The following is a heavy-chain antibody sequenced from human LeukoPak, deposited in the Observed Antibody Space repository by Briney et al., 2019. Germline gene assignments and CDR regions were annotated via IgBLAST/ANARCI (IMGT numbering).Heavy chain of an antibody. CDR2: MNPNSGNT. D-gene: IGHD3-3*01. CDR1: GYTFTSYD. CDR3: ARNGKYYDFWSGPAGDNWFDP. Sequence: ASVKVSCKASGYTFTSYDINWVRQATGQGLEWMGWMNPNSGNTGYAQKFQGRVTITTDESTSTAYMELSSLRSEDTAVYYCARNGKYYDFWSGPAGDNWFDPWGQGTLVTVSS. V-gene: IGHV1-8*01. J-gene: IGHJ5*02.